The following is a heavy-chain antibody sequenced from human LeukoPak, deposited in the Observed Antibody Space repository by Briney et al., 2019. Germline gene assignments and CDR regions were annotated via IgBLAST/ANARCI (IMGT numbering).Heavy chain of an antibody. CDR1: GFTFSSYA. CDR2: ISSNGGST. D-gene: IGHD6-6*01. J-gene: IGHJ4*02. Sequence: GGSLRLSCAASGFTFSSYAMHWVRQAPGKGLEYVSVISSNGGSTYYANSVKGRFTISRDNSKNTLYLQMGSLRAEDMAVYYCARDPESSSIRYYFDYWGQGTLVTVSS. CDR3: ARDPESSSIRYYFDY. V-gene: IGHV3-64*01.